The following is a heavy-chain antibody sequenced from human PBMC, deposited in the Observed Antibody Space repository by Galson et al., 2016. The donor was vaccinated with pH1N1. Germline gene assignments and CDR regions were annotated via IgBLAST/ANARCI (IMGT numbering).Heavy chain of an antibody. CDR3: ARFEYGDYVKYSDL. D-gene: IGHD4-17*01. CDR2: INSDGSST. Sequence: SLRLSCAASGFTFSSYWMHWVRQSPGKGLVWVSRINSDGSSTNYADSVKGRFTISRDNAENTLYLQMNSLRAEDTAMYYCARFEYGDYVKYSDLWGRGTLVTVSS. CDR1: GFTFSSYW. V-gene: IGHV3-74*01. J-gene: IGHJ2*01.